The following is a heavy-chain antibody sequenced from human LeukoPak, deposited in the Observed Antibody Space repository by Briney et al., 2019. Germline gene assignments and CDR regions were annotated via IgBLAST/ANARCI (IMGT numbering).Heavy chain of an antibody. CDR1: GGSISRSRYY. D-gene: IGHD2-2*01. Sequence: SETLSLTCTVSGGSISRSRYYWGWIRQPPGKGLEWIGYIYHSGSTYYNPSLKSRVTISVDRSKNQFSLKLSSVTAADTAVYYCARVGRYCSSTSCSFPAFDYWGQGTLVTVSS. V-gene: IGHV4-30-2*01. CDR2: IYHSGST. CDR3: ARVGRYCSSTSCSFPAFDY. J-gene: IGHJ4*02.